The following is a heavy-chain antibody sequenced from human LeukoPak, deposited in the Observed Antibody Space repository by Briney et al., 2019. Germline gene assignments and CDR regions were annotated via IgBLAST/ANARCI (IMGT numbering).Heavy chain of an antibody. Sequence: ASVKVSCKASGYTFTSYYMRWVRQAPGQGLEWMGIINPSGGATSYAQKFQGRVAMIGDTSTSTVYMQMSSLRIDDTAVYYCAGHSDLGSGSHYPYYYLMDVWGQGTTVTVSS. CDR2: INPSGGAT. CDR1: GYTFTSYY. CDR3: AGHSDLGSGSHYPYYYLMDV. J-gene: IGHJ6*02. V-gene: IGHV1-46*01. D-gene: IGHD3-10*01.